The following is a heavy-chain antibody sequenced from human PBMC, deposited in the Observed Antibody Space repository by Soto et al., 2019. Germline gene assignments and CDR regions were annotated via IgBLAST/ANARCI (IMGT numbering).Heavy chain of an antibody. J-gene: IGHJ4*02. CDR2: IIPIFGTA. Sequence: QVQLVQSGAEVKKPGSSVKVSCKASGGTFSSYAISWVRQAPGQGLEWMGGIIPIFGTANYAQKFQGRVTITADESTSTAYMELSSLRSEDTAVYYCARGASAMERYYFDYWGQGPLVTVSS. D-gene: IGHD5-18*01. V-gene: IGHV1-69*01. CDR1: GGTFSSYA. CDR3: ARGASAMERYYFDY.